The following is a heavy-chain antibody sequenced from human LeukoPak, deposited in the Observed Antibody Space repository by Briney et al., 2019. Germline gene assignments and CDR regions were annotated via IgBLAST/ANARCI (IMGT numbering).Heavy chain of an antibody. J-gene: IGHJ4*02. Sequence: AESLRLSCAASGFTFGNHAMSWVRQSPGKGLEWVSAVSHSGGSTYYADSVKGRFTISRDNSKDTLYLQMHSLRAEDTALYYCGKEDSSPYYFDFWGQGVLVTVSS. D-gene: IGHD6-13*01. CDR1: GFTFGNHA. CDR2: VSHSGGST. V-gene: IGHV3-23*01. CDR3: GKEDSSPYYFDF.